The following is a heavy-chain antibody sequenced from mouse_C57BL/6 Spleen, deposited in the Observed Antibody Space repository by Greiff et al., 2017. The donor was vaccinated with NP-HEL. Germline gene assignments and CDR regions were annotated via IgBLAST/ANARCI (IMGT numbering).Heavy chain of an antibody. J-gene: IGHJ4*01. V-gene: IGHV1-69*01. CDR1: GYTFTSYW. CDR3: ARAGGPYYAMDD. Sequence: VQLQQPGAELVMPGASVKLSCKASGYTFTSYWMHWVKQRPGQGLEWIGEIDPSDSYTNYNQKFKGKSTLTVDKSSSTAYMQLSSLTSEDSAVYYCARAGGPYYAMDDWGQGTSVTVSS. CDR2: IDPSDSYT.